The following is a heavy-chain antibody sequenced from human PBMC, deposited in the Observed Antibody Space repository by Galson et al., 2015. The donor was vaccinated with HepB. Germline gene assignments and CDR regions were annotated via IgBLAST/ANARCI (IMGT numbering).Heavy chain of an antibody. CDR2: IRYDGTNG. Sequence: SLRLSCAASGFSFSSYGMHWVRQAPGKGLEWVSFIRYDGTNGYYADSVKGRFTISRDNSKNTLYLQMNSLRAEDTAVYYCAKESTVTTKNWFDPWGQGTLVTVSS. CDR3: AKESTVTTKNWFDP. CDR1: GFSFSSYG. D-gene: IGHD4-17*01. J-gene: IGHJ5*02. V-gene: IGHV3-30*02.